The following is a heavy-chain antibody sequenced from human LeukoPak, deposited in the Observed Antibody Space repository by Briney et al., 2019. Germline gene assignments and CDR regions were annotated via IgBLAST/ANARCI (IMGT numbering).Heavy chain of an antibody. CDR1: GLSFSSFA. CDR3: ARASWVSSIDAVR. CDR2: IRGNGET. J-gene: IGHJ4*02. Sequence: PGGSLRLSCAASGLSFSSFAMSWVRQGPARGLEWVSSIRGNGETIYADSVKGRFTLSSDISRNTVYFQLNNLRVEDTAIYYCARASWVSSIDAVRWGQGTLVTVSS. D-gene: IGHD6-13*01. V-gene: IGHV3-23*01.